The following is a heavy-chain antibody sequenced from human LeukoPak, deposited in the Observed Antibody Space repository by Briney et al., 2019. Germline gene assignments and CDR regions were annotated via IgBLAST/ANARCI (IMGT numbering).Heavy chain of an antibody. CDR1: GFTFSSYS. V-gene: IGHV3-21*06. D-gene: IGHD1-14*01. CDR3: TRLAAAGSGRWAPDY. CDR2: ISSSSSYI. J-gene: IGHJ4*02. Sequence: GGSLRLSCGASGFTFSSYSMNWVRQAPGKGLEWVSCISSSSSYIYYADSVRGRFTISRDNAKNSVYLQMSGLTTEDTAVYYCTRLAAAGSGRWAPDYWGQGTLVTVSS.